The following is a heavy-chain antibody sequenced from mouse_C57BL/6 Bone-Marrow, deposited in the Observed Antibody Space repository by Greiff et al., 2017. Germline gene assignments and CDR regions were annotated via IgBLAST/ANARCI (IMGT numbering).Heavy chain of an antibody. CDR1: GYTFTDHT. Sequence: VQLQQSDAELVKPGASVKISCKVSGYTFTDHTIHWMKQRPEQGLEWIGYIYPRDGSTKYNEKFKGKATLTADKASSTACMQLNSLTSEESAVYFCARRGGKVATDWYFDVWGTGTTVTVSS. J-gene: IGHJ1*03. CDR3: ARRGGKVATDWYFDV. V-gene: IGHV1-78*01. D-gene: IGHD1-1*01. CDR2: IYPRDGST.